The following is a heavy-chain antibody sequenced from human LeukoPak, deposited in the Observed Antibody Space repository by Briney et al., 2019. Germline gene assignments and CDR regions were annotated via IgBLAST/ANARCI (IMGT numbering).Heavy chain of an antibody. CDR3: ARGGRITLFGVVIMRAFDI. V-gene: IGHV4-34*01. Sequence: PSETLSLTCTVSGGSISSYYWTWIRQPPGKGLEWIGEINDSGSSNYNPSLKSRITMSVDTSENQISLKLSSVTAADTAVYYCARGGRITLFGVVIMRAFDIWGKGTTVTISS. CDR2: INDSGSS. D-gene: IGHD3-3*01. CDR1: GGSISSYY. J-gene: IGHJ6*04.